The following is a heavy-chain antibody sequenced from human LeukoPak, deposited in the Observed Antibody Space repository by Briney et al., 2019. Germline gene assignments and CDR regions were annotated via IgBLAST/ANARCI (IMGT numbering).Heavy chain of an antibody. CDR3: ARGKGHYDSSGYYNY. J-gene: IGHJ4*02. D-gene: IGHD3-22*01. Sequence: GGSLRLSCAASGFTFSSYSMNWVRQAPGKGLEWVSSISSSSSYIYYADSVKGRFTISRDNAKNSLYLQMNSLRAEDTAVYYCARGKGHYDSSGYYNYWGQGTLVTVSS. CDR2: ISSSSSYI. V-gene: IGHV3-21*01. CDR1: GFTFSSYS.